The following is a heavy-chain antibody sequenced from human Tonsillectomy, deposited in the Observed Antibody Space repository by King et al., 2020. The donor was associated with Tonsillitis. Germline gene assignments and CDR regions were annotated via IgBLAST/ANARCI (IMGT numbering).Heavy chain of an antibody. D-gene: IGHD3-3*01. V-gene: IGHV4-59*08. Sequence: VQLQESGPGLVKPSETLSLTCTVSGGSISTYYWSWIRQPPGKGLEWIGFMYYSGSTNSNPSLKSRVTISLDTSKNQFSLILSSVTAADTAVYYCARHDXNYXXPWGXXILXTVS. CDR1: GGSISTYY. CDR3: ARHDXNYXXP. J-gene: IGHJ5*02. CDR2: MYYSGST.